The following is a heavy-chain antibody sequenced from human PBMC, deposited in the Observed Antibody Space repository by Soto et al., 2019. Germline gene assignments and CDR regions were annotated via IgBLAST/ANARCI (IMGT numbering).Heavy chain of an antibody. CDR1: GFTFSSYA. CDR3: AKGAMRSFHGLDV. CDR2: ISYDGSNK. D-gene: IGHD3-10*01. V-gene: IGHV3-30-3*01. J-gene: IGHJ6*02. Sequence: PGGSLRLSCAASGFTFSSYAMHWVRQAPGKGLEWVAVISYDGSNKYYADSVKGRFTISRDNSKDTLYLHMNSLSAEDTALYYCAKGAMRSFHGLDVWGQGTTVTVSS.